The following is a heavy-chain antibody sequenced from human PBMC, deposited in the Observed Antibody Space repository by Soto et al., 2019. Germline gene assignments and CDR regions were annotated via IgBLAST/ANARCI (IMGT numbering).Heavy chain of an antibody. CDR3: ARDGGYDIPNWFDP. D-gene: IGHD3-9*01. V-gene: IGHV3-21*01. J-gene: IGHJ5*02. CDR1: GFTFSSYS. CDR2: ISSSSSYI. Sequence: SLRLSCAASGFTFSSYSMNWVRQAPGKGLEWVSSISSSSSYIYYADSVKGRFTISRDNAKNSLYLQMNSLRAEDTAVYYCARDGGYDIPNWFDPWGQGTLVTVSS.